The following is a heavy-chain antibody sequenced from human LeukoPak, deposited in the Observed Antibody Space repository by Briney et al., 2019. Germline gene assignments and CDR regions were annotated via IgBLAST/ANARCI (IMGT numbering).Heavy chain of an antibody. CDR2: IRSKANSYAT. CDR3: TSLYDDYAGNWFDP. J-gene: IGHJ5*02. CDR1: GFTFSGSA. D-gene: IGHD4-17*01. Sequence: GGSLRLSCVASGFTFSGSAMRWVRQASGKGLEWVGRIRSKANSYATAYAASVKGRFTISRDDSKSTAYLQMNSLKTEDTAVYYCTSLYDDYAGNWFDPWGQGTLVTVSS. V-gene: IGHV3-73*01.